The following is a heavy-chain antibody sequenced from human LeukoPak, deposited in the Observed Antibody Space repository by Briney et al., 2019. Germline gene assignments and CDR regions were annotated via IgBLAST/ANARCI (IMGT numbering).Heavy chain of an antibody. D-gene: IGHD1-26*01. CDR3: VRDLGGRSGH. CDR2: ISDSGGNS. Sequence: GGSLRLSCAASGFSFSSYAMIWVRQAPGKGLEWVSSISDSGGNSFYIDSVKGRFTISRDNSKNTLYLQMNSLRAEDTAVYYCVRDLGGRSGHWGQGTLVTVSS. CDR1: GFSFSSYA. J-gene: IGHJ4*02. V-gene: IGHV3-23*01.